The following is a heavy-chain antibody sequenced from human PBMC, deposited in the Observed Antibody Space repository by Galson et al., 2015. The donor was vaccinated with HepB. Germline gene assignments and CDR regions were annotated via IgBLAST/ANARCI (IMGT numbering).Heavy chain of an antibody. J-gene: IGHJ4*02. CDR3: ARDLVVVPAAMYPGY. CDR1: GFTFSSYG. Sequence: CAASGFTFSSYGMHWVRQAPGKGLEWVAVIWYDGSNKYYADSVKGRFTISRDNSKNTLYLQMNSLRAEDTAVYYCARDLVVVPAAMYPGYWGQGTLVTVSS. V-gene: IGHV3-33*08. CDR2: IWYDGSNK. D-gene: IGHD2-2*01.